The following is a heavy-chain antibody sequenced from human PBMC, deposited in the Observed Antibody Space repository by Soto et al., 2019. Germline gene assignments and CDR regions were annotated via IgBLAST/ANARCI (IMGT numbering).Heavy chain of an antibody. CDR1: GFTFSAHH. D-gene: IGHD1-26*01. CDR2: IKNKANSYTT. CDR3: ARVSLVGPSGGRYFDY. Sequence: GGSLRLSCAASGFTFSAHHMDWVRQAPGKGLEWVGRIKNKANSYTTEYAASVEGRFTISREDSQNSLYLQMNSLKTEDTAVYYCARVSLVGPSGGRYFDYWGQGSQVTVSS. V-gene: IGHV3-72*01. J-gene: IGHJ4*02.